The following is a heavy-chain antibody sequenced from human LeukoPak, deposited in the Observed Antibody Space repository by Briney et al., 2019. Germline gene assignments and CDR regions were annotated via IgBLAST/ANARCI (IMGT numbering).Heavy chain of an antibody. J-gene: IGHJ4*02. CDR1: AYSSTSYW. CDR3: ARLGGSRHGDDIVY. CDR2: IDVSDSYT. V-gene: IGHV5-10-1*01. Sequence: GESLRISCKGSAYSSTSYWISWVRQMPGKGLDWMGEIDVSDSYTSYSPSFQGHVTISVDKTKSPAHLQWRSLKASDTAMYYCARLGGSRHGDDIVYWGQGTLVTVSS. D-gene: IGHD3-16*01.